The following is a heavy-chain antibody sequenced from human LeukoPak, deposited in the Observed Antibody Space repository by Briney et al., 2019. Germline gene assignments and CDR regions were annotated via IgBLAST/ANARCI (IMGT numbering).Heavy chain of an antibody. CDR3: ARDRPYSGSYSWFDP. Sequence: SETLSLTCTVSGGSISSGSYYGSWIRQPAGKGLEWIGRIYTSGSTNYNPSLKSRATISVDTSKNQFSLKLSSVTAADTAVYYCARDRPYSGSYSWFDPWGQGTLVTVSS. CDR1: GGSISSGSYY. D-gene: IGHD6-6*01. J-gene: IGHJ5*02. V-gene: IGHV4-61*02. CDR2: IYTSGST.